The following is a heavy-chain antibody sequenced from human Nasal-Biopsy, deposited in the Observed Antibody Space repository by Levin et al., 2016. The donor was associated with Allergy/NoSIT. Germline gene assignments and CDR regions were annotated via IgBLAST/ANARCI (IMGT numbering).Heavy chain of an antibody. V-gene: IGHV4-31*03. CDR3: ARGSVPVTGVSYDY. Sequence: SETLSLTCTVSGGSISGGGHYWSWIRHHPGKGLEWIGYIYDNGYAEYSPSLKGRVTLSVDTSRNQFSLKVNTVTAADTAVYYCARGSVPVTGVSYDYWGQGILVSVSS. D-gene: IGHD2-2*01. CDR2: IYDNGYA. J-gene: IGHJ4*02. CDR1: GGSISGGGHY.